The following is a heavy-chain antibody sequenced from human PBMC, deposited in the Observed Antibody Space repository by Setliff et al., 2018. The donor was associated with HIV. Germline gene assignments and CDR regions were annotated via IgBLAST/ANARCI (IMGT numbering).Heavy chain of an antibody. D-gene: IGHD4-17*01. CDR1: GGTFSSYA. CDR3: ARSGYGDYDVEAPWDY. V-gene: IGHV1-69*13. J-gene: IGHJ4*02. Sequence: SVKVSCKASGGTFSSYAISWVRQAPGQGLEWMGGIIPIFGTANYAQKFQGRVTITADESTSTAYMELSSLRSEDTAVYYCARSGYGDYDVEAPWDYWGQGTLVTSPQ. CDR2: IIPIFGTA.